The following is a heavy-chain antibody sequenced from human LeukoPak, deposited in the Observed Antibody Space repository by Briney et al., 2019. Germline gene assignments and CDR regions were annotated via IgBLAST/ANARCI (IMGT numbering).Heavy chain of an antibody. J-gene: IGHJ3*02. D-gene: IGHD5-18*01. V-gene: IGHV4-34*01. CDR3: ARVRFGYSYDRYDAFDI. Sequence: SETLSLTCAVYGGSFSGYYWSWIRQPPGKGLEWIGEINHSGSTNYNPSLKSRVTISVDTSKNQFSLKLSSVTAADTAVYYCARVRFGYSYDRYDAFDIWGQGTMVTVSS. CDR2: INHSGST. CDR1: GGSFSGYY.